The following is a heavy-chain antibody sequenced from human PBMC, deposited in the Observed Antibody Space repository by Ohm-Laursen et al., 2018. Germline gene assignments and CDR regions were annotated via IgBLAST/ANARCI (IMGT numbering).Heavy chain of an antibody. J-gene: IGHJ6*02. Sequence: SETLSLTCTVSGGSISSYYWSWIRQPPGKGLEWIGYIYYSGSTNYNPSLKSRVTISVDTSTNQFSLKLTSVTAADTAVYYCARDKITYCTSTSCDYFGMDVWGQGTTVTVSS. CDR3: ARDKITYCTSTSCDYFGMDV. CDR2: IYYSGST. CDR1: GGSISSYY. V-gene: IGHV4-59*01. D-gene: IGHD2-2*01.